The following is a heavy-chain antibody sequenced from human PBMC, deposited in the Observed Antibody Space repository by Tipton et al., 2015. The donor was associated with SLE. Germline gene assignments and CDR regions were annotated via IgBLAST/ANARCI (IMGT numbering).Heavy chain of an antibody. V-gene: IGHV1-18*01. CDR2: ISAYNGNT. CDR1: GYTFTSYG. J-gene: IGHJ4*02. CDR3: ARDWAVAGMDRGIPPVDY. D-gene: IGHD6-19*01. Sequence: QLVQSGAEVKKPGASVKVSCKASGYTFTSYGISWVRQAPGQGLEWMGWISAYNGNTNYAQKLQGRVTMTTDTSTSTTYMELRSLRSDDTAVYYCARDWAVAGMDRGIPPVDYWGQGTLVTVSS.